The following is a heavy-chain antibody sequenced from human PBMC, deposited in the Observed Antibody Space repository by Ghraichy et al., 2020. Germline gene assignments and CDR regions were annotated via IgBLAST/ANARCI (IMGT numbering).Heavy chain of an antibody. CDR1: GDSTSSGSYY. V-gene: IGHV4-39*01. D-gene: IGHD3-3*01. CDR2: IYFSGSA. CDR3: AIGDFDS. Sequence: SQTISLTCTVSGDSTSSGSYYWGWIRQPPGKGLEWIGSIYFSGSAYYNPSLKSRLTLAIGTTKNQCSLKLSSVTAADTAVYYCAIGDFDSWGQGIMVTVSS. J-gene: IGHJ4*02.